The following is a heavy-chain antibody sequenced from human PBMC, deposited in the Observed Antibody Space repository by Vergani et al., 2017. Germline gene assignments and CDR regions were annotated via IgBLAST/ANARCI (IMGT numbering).Heavy chain of an antibody. Sequence: QVQLVQSGAEVKKPGSSVKVSCKASGGTFKNSAFSWVRQVPGQGLEWMGRIIPFFGTTDYAPKFQGRFTIIAVAFTKTVDMQLSNLRSEDTAVYYCSADCPSGVGDCSAGWYFDLWGRGTLVTVSS. CDR2: IIPFFGTT. J-gene: IGHJ2*01. V-gene: IGHV1-69*13. CDR3: SADCPSGVGDCSAGWYFDL. CDR1: GGTFKNSA. D-gene: IGHD2-21*02.